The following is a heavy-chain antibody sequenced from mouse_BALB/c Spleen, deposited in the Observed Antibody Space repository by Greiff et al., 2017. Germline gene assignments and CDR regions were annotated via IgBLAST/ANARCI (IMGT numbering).Heavy chain of an antibody. D-gene: IGHD2-1*01. Sequence: EVKLMESGGGLVKPGGSLKLSCAASGFTFSSYAMSWVRQTPEKRLEWVASISSGGSTYYPDSVKGRFTISRDNARNILYLQMSSLRSEDTAMYYCARGDGNYVSMDYWGQGTSVTVSS. V-gene: IGHV5-6-5*01. CDR2: ISSGGST. CDR1: GFTFSSYA. J-gene: IGHJ4*01. CDR3: ARGDGNYVSMDY.